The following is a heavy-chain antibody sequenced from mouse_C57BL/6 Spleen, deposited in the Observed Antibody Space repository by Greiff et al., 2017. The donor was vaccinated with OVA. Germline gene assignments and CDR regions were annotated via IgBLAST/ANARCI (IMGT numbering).Heavy chain of an antibody. Sequence: QVQLQQPGAELVMPGASVKLSCKASGYTFTSYWMHWVKQRPGQGLEWIGEIDPSDSYTNYNQKFKGKSTLTVDKYSSTTYMQLSSLTAEDSAVYYCAVMVTTGYFDYWGQGTTLTVSS. CDR3: AVMVTTGYFDY. V-gene: IGHV1-69*01. J-gene: IGHJ2*01. D-gene: IGHD2-2*01. CDR2: IDPSDSYT. CDR1: GYTFTSYW.